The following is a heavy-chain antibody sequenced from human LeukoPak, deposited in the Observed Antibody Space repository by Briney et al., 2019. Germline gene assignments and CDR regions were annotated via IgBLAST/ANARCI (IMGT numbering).Heavy chain of an antibody. Sequence: LPGGSLRLSCAASGFTFSSYAMSWVRQAPGKGLEWVSAISGSGGSTYYADSVKGRFTISRDNSKNTLYLQMNSLRAEDTAVYYCAKEEEGYDILTGPDQYFDYWGQGTLVTVSS. D-gene: IGHD3-9*01. V-gene: IGHV3-23*01. CDR1: GFTFSSYA. J-gene: IGHJ4*02. CDR2: ISGSGGST. CDR3: AKEEEGYDILTGPDQYFDY.